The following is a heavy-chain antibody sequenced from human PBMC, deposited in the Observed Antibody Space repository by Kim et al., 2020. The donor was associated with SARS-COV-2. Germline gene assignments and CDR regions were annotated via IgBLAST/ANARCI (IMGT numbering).Heavy chain of an antibody. Sequence: GGSLRLSCAASGFTFSSYAMHWVRQAPGKGLEWVAVISYDGSNKYYADSVKGRFTISRDNSKNTLYLQMNSLRAEDTAVYYWARDLPEPRVTAPPLDYYYGMDVWGQGTPVTVSS. D-gene: IGHD2-21*02. CDR2: ISYDGSNK. V-gene: IGHV3-30*04. CDR1: GFTFSSYA. J-gene: IGHJ6*02. CDR3: ARDLPEPRVTAPPLDYYYGMDV.